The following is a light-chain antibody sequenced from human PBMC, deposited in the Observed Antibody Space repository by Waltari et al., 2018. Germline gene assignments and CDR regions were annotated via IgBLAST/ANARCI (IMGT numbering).Light chain of an antibody. CDR2: DAS. Sequence: EIVLTQSPATLSLSPGQRATLSCRASQSINNFLAWYQQKPGQPPRLLIADASSRATGIPARFSGSGSETDFTLTISRLEPEDFAIYYCQLRDNWPPYTFGQGTKLEIK. J-gene: IGKJ2*01. CDR1: QSINNF. V-gene: IGKV3-11*01. CDR3: QLRDNWPPYT.